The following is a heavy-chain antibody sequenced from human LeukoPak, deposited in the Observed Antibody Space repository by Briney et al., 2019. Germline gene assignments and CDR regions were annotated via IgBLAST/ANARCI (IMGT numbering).Heavy chain of an antibody. CDR3: ARGKYYFDY. Sequence: SETLSLTCTVSGGSISSYYWSWIRQPPGKGLEWIGYIYYSGSTNYNPSLKSRVTISVDTSKNQFSLKLSSVTAADTAVYYCARGKYYFDYWGQGTLVTVSS. V-gene: IGHV4-59*01. CDR2: IYYSGST. CDR1: GGSISSYY. J-gene: IGHJ4*02.